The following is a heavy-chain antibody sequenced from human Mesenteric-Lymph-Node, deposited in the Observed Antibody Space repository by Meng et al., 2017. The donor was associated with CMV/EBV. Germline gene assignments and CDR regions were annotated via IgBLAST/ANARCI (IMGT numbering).Heavy chain of an antibody. CDR3: ARGFHLLFDH. Sequence: GESLKISCAASGFNVNSKYKSWVRQARGKGLEWISMLYSGGATEYADSVKGRFTISRDDSKNTVFLQMNSLRVDDTAVYFCARGFHLLFDHWGQGVLVTVSS. V-gene: IGHV3-66*02. CDR1: GFNVNSKY. D-gene: IGHD2-21*01. CDR2: LYSGGAT. J-gene: IGHJ4*02.